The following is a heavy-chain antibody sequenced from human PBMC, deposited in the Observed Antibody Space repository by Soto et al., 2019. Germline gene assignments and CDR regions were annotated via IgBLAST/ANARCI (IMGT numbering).Heavy chain of an antibody. CDR2: ISGSGGST. V-gene: IGHV3-23*01. CDR1: GFTFSSYA. J-gene: IGHJ6*02. CDR3: AKEIGVTMVRGVGWGRHYYYYGMDV. D-gene: IGHD3-10*01. Sequence: GGSLRLSCAASGFTFSSYAMSWVRQAPGKGLEWVSAISGSGGSTYYADSVKGRFTISRDNSKNTLYLQMNSLRAEDTAVYYCAKEIGVTMVRGVGWGRHYYYYGMDVWGQGTTVTVSS.